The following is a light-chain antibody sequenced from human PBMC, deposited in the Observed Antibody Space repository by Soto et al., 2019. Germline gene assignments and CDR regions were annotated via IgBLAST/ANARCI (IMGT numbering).Light chain of an antibody. CDR2: AAS. CDR1: RGINNY. Sequence: DIQMTQSPSSLSASVGDRVTITCRASRGINNYLAWYQQKPGKIPKLLIYAASTLQSGVPSRFSGSGSGTDFTLTISSLQPEDVATYYCQKYNSAPPTFGGGTKVEIK. J-gene: IGKJ4*01. V-gene: IGKV1-27*01. CDR3: QKYNSAPPT.